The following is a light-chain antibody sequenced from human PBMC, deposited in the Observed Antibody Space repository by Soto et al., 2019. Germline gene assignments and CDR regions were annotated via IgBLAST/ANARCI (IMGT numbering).Light chain of an antibody. Sequence: EIVMTQSPATLSVSPGERATLSCRASQSVSSNLAWYQQKPGQAPRLLIYGASTRATGIPARFSGSGSGTECTLTISSLQSEDFAVSYCQQYNNWPQTFGQGTKGEIK. CDR1: QSVSSN. J-gene: IGKJ1*01. CDR2: GAS. CDR3: QQYNNWPQT. V-gene: IGKV3-15*01.